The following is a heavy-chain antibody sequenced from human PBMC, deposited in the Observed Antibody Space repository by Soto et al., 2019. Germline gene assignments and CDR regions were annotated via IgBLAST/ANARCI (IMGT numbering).Heavy chain of an antibody. CDR1: GYSXTSYW. V-gene: IGHV5-51*01. CDR2: IYPGDSDT. D-gene: IGHD6-19*01. J-gene: IGHJ6*02. Sequence: GESLKISCKGSGYSXTSYWFGWVRQMPGKGLEWMGIIYPGDSDTRYSPSFQGQVTISADKSISTAYLQWSSLKASDTAMYYCARLGIAVAGTYGMDVWGQGTTVTVSS. CDR3: ARLGIAVAGTYGMDV.